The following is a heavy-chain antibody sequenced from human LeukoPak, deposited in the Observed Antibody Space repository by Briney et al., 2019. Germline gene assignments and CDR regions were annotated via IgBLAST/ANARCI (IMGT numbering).Heavy chain of an antibody. CDR1: GFTFSSYA. V-gene: IGHV3-74*01. Sequence: PGGSLRLSCAASGFTFSSYAMSWVRQAPGKGLVWVSRNNDGGGTIYADSVRGRFTISRDNAKNTLYLQMNSLGAEDTAVYYCARGGYNHAFDIWGQGTVVTVSS. CDR3: ARGGYNHAFDI. D-gene: IGHD5-24*01. CDR2: NNDGGGT. J-gene: IGHJ3*02.